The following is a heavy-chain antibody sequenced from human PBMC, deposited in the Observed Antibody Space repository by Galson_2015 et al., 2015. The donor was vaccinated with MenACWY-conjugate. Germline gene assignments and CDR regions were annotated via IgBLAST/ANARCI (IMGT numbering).Heavy chain of an antibody. CDR2: ISGYNGET. D-gene: IGHD1-26*01. J-gene: IGHJ4*02. Sequence: SVKVSCKASGYTFTNYAMQWVRQAPGQRLEWMGWISGYNGETRYPQKFQDRVTVTIDTPATTAYLEVRSLRSDDDTAIYYCGRGPTLALWGTIDYWGLGTLVTVSA. V-gene: IGHV1-3*01. CDR3: GRGPTLALWGTIDY. CDR1: GYTFTNYA.